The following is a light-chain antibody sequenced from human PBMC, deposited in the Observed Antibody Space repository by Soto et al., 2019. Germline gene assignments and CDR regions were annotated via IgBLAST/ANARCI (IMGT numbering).Light chain of an antibody. J-gene: IGKJ3*01. V-gene: IGKV3-15*01. CDR1: QSIRGN. CDR3: QHYSNWPPT. Sequence: IVMTQSPATLSVSPGERVTLSCRASQSIRGNLAWYQQKPAQAPRLLIYGASTRATGIPARFSGSGSGTEFTLTINSLQSEDFAVYYCQHYSNWPPTFGPGTKVEIK. CDR2: GAS.